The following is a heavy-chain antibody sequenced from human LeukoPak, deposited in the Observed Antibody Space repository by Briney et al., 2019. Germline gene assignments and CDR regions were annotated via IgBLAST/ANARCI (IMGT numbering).Heavy chain of an antibody. Sequence: GGSLRLSCAASGFTFSSYAMSWVRQAPGKGLEWVAVISYDGSNKYYADSVKGRFTISRDNSKNTLYLQMNSLRAEDTAVYYCAREYYYDSSGYSIPNAFDIWGQGTMVTVSS. CDR1: GFTFSSYA. D-gene: IGHD3-22*01. V-gene: IGHV3-30*04. J-gene: IGHJ3*02. CDR3: AREYYYDSSGYSIPNAFDI. CDR2: ISYDGSNK.